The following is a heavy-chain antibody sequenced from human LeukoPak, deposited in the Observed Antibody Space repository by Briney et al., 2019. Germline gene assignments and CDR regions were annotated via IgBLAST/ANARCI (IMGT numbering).Heavy chain of an antibody. D-gene: IGHD3-22*01. J-gene: IGHJ4*02. Sequence: GGSLRLSCAASGLTVSSNYMRWVRQAPGKGLEWVSVIYSGGSTYYADSVKGRFTISRDNSKNTLYLQMNSLRAEDTAVYYCARFFADYGSSGYFPAYFDYWGQGTLVTVSS. CDR1: GLTVSSNY. CDR3: ARFFADYGSSGYFPAYFDY. V-gene: IGHV3-53*01. CDR2: IYSGGST.